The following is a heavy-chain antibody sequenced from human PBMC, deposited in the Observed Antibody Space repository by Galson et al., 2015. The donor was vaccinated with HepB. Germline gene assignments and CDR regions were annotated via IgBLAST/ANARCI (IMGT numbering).Heavy chain of an antibody. D-gene: IGHD2-15*01. V-gene: IGHV4-59*01. CDR2: VYYTGSL. CDR3: ARDLGWRLGD. Sequence: ETLSLTCTVSVGSISSCYWSWIRLPPGKRLGGIGNVYYTGSLNYNPSLKGRITMSVDTSKNQFSLMVSSVTAADTAIYYCARDLGWRLGDWGQGTLVTVSS. J-gene: IGHJ4*02. CDR1: VGSISSCY.